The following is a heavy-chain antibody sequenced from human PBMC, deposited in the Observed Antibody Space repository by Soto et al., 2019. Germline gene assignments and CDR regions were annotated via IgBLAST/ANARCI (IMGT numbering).Heavy chain of an antibody. CDR3: TRRIAVAGTYYFDY. D-gene: IGHD6-19*01. Sequence: LLVESGGGFVQPGGSLRLSCVASGFTFSHAWMDWVGKPPGKGLGWVGRIKSISEGETPNYAASVAGRFTISRDDSKNTLFLHVNSLKTEDTGVYYCTRRIAVAGTYYFDYWGQGTLVTVSS. J-gene: IGHJ4*02. CDR2: IKSISEGETP. CDR1: GFTFSHAW. V-gene: IGHV3-15*07.